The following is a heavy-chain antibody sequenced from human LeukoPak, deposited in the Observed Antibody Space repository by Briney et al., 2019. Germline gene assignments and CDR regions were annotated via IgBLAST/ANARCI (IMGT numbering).Heavy chain of an antibody. CDR3: ATLLSDYGAHYFDS. D-gene: IGHD4-17*01. Sequence: SETLSLTCAVSDSSISSGYFWGWIRQPPGKGLEWIGTLYHSGSTYYNPSLKSRVAISLDTSKTQFPLKLSSVTAADTALYYCATLLSDYGAHYFDSWGQGVLVTVSS. J-gene: IGHJ4*02. CDR1: DSSISSGYF. V-gene: IGHV4-38-2*01. CDR2: LYHSGST.